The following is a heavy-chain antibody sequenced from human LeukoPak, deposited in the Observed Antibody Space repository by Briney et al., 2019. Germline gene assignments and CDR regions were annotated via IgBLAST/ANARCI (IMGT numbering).Heavy chain of an antibody. CDR2: INHSGST. V-gene: IGHV4-34*01. Sequence: KTSETLSLTXAVYGGSFSGYYWSWIRQPPGKGLEWIGEINHSGSTNYNPLLKSRVTISVDTSKNQFSLKLSSVAAADTAVYYCARLPTGHRYSGSYGPAGAFDIWGQRTMVTVSS. CDR1: GGSFSGYY. D-gene: IGHD1-26*01. J-gene: IGHJ3*02. CDR3: ARLPTGHRYSGSYGPAGAFDI.